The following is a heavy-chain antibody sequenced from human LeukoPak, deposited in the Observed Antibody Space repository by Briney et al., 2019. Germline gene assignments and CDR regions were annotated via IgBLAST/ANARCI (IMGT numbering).Heavy chain of an antibody. Sequence: GGSLRLSRAASGFTFSNAWMSWVRQAPGKGLEWVGRIKSKTDGGTTDYAAPVKGRFTISRDDSKNTLYLQMNSLKTEDTAVYYCTTDVPVLNSSGYQMVDYWGQGTLVTVSS. CDR1: GFTFSNAW. V-gene: IGHV3-15*01. J-gene: IGHJ4*02. CDR2: IKSKTDGGTT. D-gene: IGHD3-22*01. CDR3: TTDVPVLNSSGYQMVDY.